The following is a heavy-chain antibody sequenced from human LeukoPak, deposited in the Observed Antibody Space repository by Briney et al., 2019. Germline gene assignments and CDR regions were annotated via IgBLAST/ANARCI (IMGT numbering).Heavy chain of an antibody. D-gene: IGHD6-13*01. J-gene: IGHJ4*02. CDR1: GYTFTSYY. CDR2: INPNSGGT. Sequence: ASVKVSCKASGYTFTSYYMHWVRQAPGQGLEWMGRINPNSGGTNYAQKFQGRVTMTRDTSISTAYMELSRLRSDDTAVYYCARVRIAAAGTSNYWGQGTLVTVSS. V-gene: IGHV1-2*06. CDR3: ARVRIAAAGTSNY.